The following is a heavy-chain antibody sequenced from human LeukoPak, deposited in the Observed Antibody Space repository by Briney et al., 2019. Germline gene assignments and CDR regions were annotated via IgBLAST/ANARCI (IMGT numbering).Heavy chain of an antibody. V-gene: IGHV3-30*04. J-gene: IGHJ5*02. CDR3: ARVTDSWLVRSWFDP. D-gene: IGHD6-19*01. Sequence: GGSLRLSCAASGFTFSSYAMHWVRQAPGKGLEWVALISYDGSDKYYADSVKGRFTISRDNSKNTLYVQMNSLRSDDTAVYYCARVTDSWLVRSWFDPWGQGTLVTVSS. CDR2: ISYDGSDK. CDR1: GFTFSSYA.